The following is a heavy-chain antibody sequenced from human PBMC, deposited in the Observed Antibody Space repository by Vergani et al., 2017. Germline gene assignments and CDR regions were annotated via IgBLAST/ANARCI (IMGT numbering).Heavy chain of an antibody. CDR1: GFTFSSYW. V-gene: IGHV3-7*01. J-gene: IGHJ6*02. CDR2: IKQDGSEK. D-gene: IGHD2-2*01. CDR3: TRVFDPADFNGGDSSSWYDNYYYGMDV. Sequence: EVQLVESGGGLVQPGGSLRLSCAASGFTFSSYWMSWVRQAPGKGLEWVANIKQDGSEKYYVDSVKGRFTISRDNAKNSLYLQMNSLRAEDTAVYYCTRVFDPADFNGGDSSSWYDNYYYGMDVGGQGTTVTVSS.